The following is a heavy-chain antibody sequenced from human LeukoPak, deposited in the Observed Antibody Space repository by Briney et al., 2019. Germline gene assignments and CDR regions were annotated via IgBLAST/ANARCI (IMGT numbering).Heavy chain of an antibody. CDR2: IFVGSGNT. Sequence: ASVKVSCKASGFTFTSTAVQWVRQARGQRLEWIGWIFVGSGNTNYAQMFQERVTLTWDVSTSTAYMVLSSLRSEDTAIYYCASDPPYTSSSAWWGQGTLVTVSS. V-gene: IGHV1-58*01. J-gene: IGHJ4*02. CDR3: ASDPPYTSSSAW. D-gene: IGHD2-2*01. CDR1: GFTFTSTA.